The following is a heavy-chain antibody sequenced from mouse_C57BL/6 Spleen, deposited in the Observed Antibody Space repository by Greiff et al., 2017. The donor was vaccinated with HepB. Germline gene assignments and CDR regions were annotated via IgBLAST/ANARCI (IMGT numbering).Heavy chain of an antibody. CDR3: ARFYYGSSYHYAMDY. CDR2: IYPGDGDT. CDR1: GYAFSSYW. V-gene: IGHV1-80*01. Sequence: VKLMESGAELVKPGASVKISCKASGYAFSSYWMNWVKQRPGKGLEWIGQIYPGDGDTNYNGKFKGKATLTADKSSSTAYMQLSSLTSEDSAVYFCARFYYGSSYHYAMDYWGQGTSVTVSS. D-gene: IGHD1-1*01. J-gene: IGHJ4*01.